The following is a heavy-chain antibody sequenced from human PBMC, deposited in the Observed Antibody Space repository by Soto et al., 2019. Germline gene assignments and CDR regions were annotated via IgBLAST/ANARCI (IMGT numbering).Heavy chain of an antibody. CDR3: ARQGYGALHGRVDV. V-gene: IGHV4-59*08. CDR2: VSHIWGP. J-gene: IGHJ6*02. D-gene: IGHD1-26*01. Sequence: QVLLQESGPGLVKPSETLSLSCTVSGDSINSYYWSWIRQPPGKEMEWIGYVSHIWGPAYNPSLQSRVAISLDTSKSQFSLELTSVIATDTAVYYCARQGYGALHGRVDVWGQGTTVTVSS. CDR1: GDSINSYY.